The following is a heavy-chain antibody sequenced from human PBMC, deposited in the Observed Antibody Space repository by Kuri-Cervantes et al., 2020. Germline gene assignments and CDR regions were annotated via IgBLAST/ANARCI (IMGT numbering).Heavy chain of an antibody. J-gene: IGHJ4*02. CDR1: GFTFSSYW. CDR3: AKVNRVGYSPRPGYFDY. V-gene: IGHV3-7*02. Sequence: GESLKISCAASGFTFSSYWMSWVRQAPGKGLEWVANIKYDGSEKYYVDSVKGRFTISRDNAKNSLYLQMNSLRAEDTAVYYCAKVNRVGYSPRPGYFDYWGQGTLVTVSS. D-gene: IGHD5-18*01. CDR2: IKYDGSEK.